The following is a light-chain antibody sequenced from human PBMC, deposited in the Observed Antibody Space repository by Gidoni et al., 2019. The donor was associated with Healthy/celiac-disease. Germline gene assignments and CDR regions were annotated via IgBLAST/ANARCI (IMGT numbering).Light chain of an antibody. Sequence: EIVLTQAPGTLSLSPGERDTLSCRASQSVSSSYLAWYQQKPGQAPRLLIYGASSRATCIPDRFSGSGSGTDFTLTISRLEPEDFAVYYCQQYGWKTFGQGTKVEIK. J-gene: IGKJ1*01. V-gene: IGKV3-20*01. CDR3: QQYGWKT. CDR2: GAS. CDR1: QSVSSSY.